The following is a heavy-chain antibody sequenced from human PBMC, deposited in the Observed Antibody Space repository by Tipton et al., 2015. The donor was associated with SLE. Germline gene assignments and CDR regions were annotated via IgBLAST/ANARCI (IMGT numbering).Heavy chain of an antibody. CDR2: IIPIFGTA. D-gene: IGHD4-23*01. CDR3: SRDDGGSAFDI. V-gene: IGHV1-69*05. Sequence: QSGAEVKKPGASVKVSCKASGYTFTSYGISWVRQAPGQGLEWMGGIIPIFGTANYAQKFQGRVTITTDESTSTAYMELSSLRSKDTAVYCCSRDDGGSAFDIWGQGTMVTVSS. CDR1: GYTFTSYG. J-gene: IGHJ3*02.